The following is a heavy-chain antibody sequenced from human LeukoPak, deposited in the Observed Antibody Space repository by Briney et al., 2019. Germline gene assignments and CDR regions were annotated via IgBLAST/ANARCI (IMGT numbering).Heavy chain of an antibody. J-gene: IGHJ6*02. CDR1: GFTFSSYA. V-gene: IGHV3-23*01. D-gene: IGHD3-10*01. CDR3: AKGALLWFGELLSLPDYYYYGMDL. Sequence: GGSLRLSCAASGFTFSSYAMSWVRQAPGKGLEWVSAISGSGGSTYCADSVKGRFTISRDNSKNTLYLQMNSLRAEDTAVYYCAKGALLWFGELLSLPDYYYYGMDLWGQGTTVTVSS. CDR2: ISGSGGST.